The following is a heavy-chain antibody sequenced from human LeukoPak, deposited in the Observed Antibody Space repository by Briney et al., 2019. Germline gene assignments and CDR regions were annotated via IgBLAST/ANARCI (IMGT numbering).Heavy chain of an antibody. J-gene: IGHJ4*02. V-gene: IGHV3-49*04. CDR2: IRSKAYGGTT. CDR3: TRDRRLELDY. CDR1: GFTFGDYA. Sequence: SLRLSCTASGFTFGDYAMSWVRQAPGKGLEWVGFIRSKAYGGTTEYAASVKGRFTISRDDSKSIAYLQMNSLKTEDTAVYYCTRDRRLELDYWGQGTLVTVSS. D-gene: IGHD1-1*01.